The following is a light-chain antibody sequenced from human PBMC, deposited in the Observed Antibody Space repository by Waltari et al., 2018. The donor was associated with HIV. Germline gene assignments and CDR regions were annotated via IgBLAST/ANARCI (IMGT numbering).Light chain of an antibody. CDR2: HVL. Sequence: QSVLTQPPSLSAAPGHKINLSCSGGGSNIGSRTVHWYQQLPSRAPKLIIDHVLRRPSGVSDRFTASKSGTSASLFISKLQAADEATYYCAAWDDSLSGFVFGGGT. CDR1: GSNIGSRT. V-gene: IGLV1-44*01. J-gene: IGLJ3*02. CDR3: AAWDDSLSGFV.